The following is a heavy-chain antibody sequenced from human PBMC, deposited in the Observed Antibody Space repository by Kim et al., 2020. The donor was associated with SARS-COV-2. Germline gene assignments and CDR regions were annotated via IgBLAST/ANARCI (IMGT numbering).Heavy chain of an antibody. Sequence: GGSLRLSCAASGFTFSSYEMNWVRQAPGKGLEWVSYISSSGSTIYYADSVKGRFTISRDNAKNSLYLQMNSLRAEDTAVYYCARDFRGSGSYYEYYYHYYMDVGGKGTAVTVSS. CDR2: ISSSGSTI. J-gene: IGHJ6*03. V-gene: IGHV3-48*03. D-gene: IGHD3-10*01. CDR1: GFTFSSYE. CDR3: ARDFRGSGSYYEYYYHYYMDV.